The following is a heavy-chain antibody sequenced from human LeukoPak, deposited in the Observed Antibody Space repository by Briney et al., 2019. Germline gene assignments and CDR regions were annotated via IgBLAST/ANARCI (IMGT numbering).Heavy chain of an antibody. CDR2: INHSGST. V-gene: IGHV4-34*01. J-gene: IGHJ4*02. D-gene: IGHD6-13*01. CDR3: ARGAGPGYSSTLHFDY. CDR1: GGSFSGYY. Sequence: KSSETLSLTCAVYGGSFSGYYWSWIRQPPGKGLEWIGEINHSGSTNYNPSLKSRVTISVDTSKNQFSLKLTSVTAADTAVYYCARGAGPGYSSTLHFDYWGQGTLVTVSS.